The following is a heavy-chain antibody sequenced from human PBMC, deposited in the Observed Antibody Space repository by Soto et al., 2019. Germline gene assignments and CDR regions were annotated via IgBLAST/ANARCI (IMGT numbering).Heavy chain of an antibody. V-gene: IGHV3-23*01. J-gene: IGHJ6*02. CDR1: GFTFSNYA. Sequence: GGSLRLSCTASGFTFSNYAMSWVRQAPGKGLEWVACVTAHGYNTYHADSVRGRFTISRDNSKNTLYLQMNSLRAEDTAVYYCAKDGYGDPYYYYGMDVWGQGTTVTVSS. D-gene: IGHD4-17*01. CDR3: AKDGYGDPYYYYGMDV. CDR2: VTAHGYNT.